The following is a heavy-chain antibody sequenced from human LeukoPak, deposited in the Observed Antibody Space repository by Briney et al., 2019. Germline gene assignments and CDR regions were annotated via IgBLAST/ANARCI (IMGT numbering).Heavy chain of an antibody. CDR3: EKELRGYSYGEH. J-gene: IGHJ1*01. V-gene: IGHV3-30*18. CDR2: ISYDESNK. D-gene: IGHD5-18*01. Sequence: GGSLRLSCAASGFIFSNYGMHWVRQAPGKGLEWVAVISYDESNKFYRDSVKGRFTISRDNSKNMLYLQMNSLRAEDTAVYYCEKELRGYSYGEHWGQGILVTVSS. CDR1: GFIFSNYG.